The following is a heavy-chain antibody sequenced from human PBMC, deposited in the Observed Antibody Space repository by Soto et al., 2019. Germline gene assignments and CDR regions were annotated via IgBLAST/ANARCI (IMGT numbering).Heavy chain of an antibody. V-gene: IGHV1-8*01. D-gene: IGHD3-9*01. CDR1: GYTFTSYD. Sequence: ASVKVSCKASGYTFTSYDINWVRQATGQGLEWMGWMNPNSGNTGYAQKFQGRVTMTRNTSISTAYMELNSLRAEDTAVYYCAKDRLRYFRDAFDIWGQGTMVTVSS. J-gene: IGHJ3*02. CDR3: AKDRLRYFRDAFDI. CDR2: MNPNSGNT.